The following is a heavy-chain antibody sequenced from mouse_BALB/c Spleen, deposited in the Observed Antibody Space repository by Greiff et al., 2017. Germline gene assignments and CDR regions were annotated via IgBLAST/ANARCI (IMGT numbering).Heavy chain of an antibody. CDR1: GFDFSRYW. J-gene: IGHJ3*01. CDR3: ARESPLPFAY. CDR2: INPDSSTI. Sequence: EVKLLESGGGLVQPGGSLKLSCAASGFDFSRYWMSWVRQAPGKGLEWIGEINPDSSTINYTPSLKDKFIISRDNAKNTLYLQMSKVRSEDTALYYCARESPLPFAYWGQGTLVTVSA. V-gene: IGHV4-1*02.